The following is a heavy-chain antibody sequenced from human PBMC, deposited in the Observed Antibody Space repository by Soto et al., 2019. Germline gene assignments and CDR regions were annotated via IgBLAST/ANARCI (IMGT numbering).Heavy chain of an antibody. J-gene: IGHJ4*02. CDR2: VNPGDSDA. Sequence: RQMPGKGLEWMGIVNPGDSDARYSPSFQGQVTISADKTITTAFLQWSSLKASDTAMYYCARRVGDYFDYWGQGTLVTVSS. V-gene: IGHV5-51*01. CDR3: ARRVGDYFDY.